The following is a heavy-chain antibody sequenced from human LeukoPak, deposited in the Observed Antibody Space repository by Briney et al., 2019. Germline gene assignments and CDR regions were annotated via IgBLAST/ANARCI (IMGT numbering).Heavy chain of an antibody. J-gene: IGHJ4*02. CDR3: AKERFNTGHHYAIEN. V-gene: IGHV3-23*01. CDR2: ISGPGDIV. Sequence: GGSLRLSCAASGFTFSSFAMAWVRQAPGNGLEWISSISGPGDIVHYADSVKGRFTISRDNSENTLHLQMNSLRAEDTARYYCAKERFNTGHHYAIENWGQGALVTVS. CDR1: GFTFSSFA. D-gene: IGHD3-22*01.